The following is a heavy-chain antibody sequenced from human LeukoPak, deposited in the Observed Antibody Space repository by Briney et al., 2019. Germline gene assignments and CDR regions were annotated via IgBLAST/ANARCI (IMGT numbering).Heavy chain of an antibody. Sequence: GGSLRLSCGACGFNFSSYWMSWVGHAPGKGLEWVANINQDGSEKYHVDSVKGRFTISRDNAKNSLYLQMNSLRAEDTAVYYCARGGYYYDIIIVAPRDYHFDYWGQGTLVTVSS. D-gene: IGHD3-22*01. V-gene: IGHV3-7*01. J-gene: IGHJ4*02. CDR3: ARGGYYYDIIIVAPRDYHFDY. CDR2: INQDGSEK. CDR1: GFNFSSYW.